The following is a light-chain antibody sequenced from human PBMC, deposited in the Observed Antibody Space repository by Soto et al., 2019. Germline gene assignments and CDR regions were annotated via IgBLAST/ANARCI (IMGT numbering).Light chain of an antibody. Sequence: EIVLTQSPGTLSLSPGEGATLSCRASQSINSFLAWYQQRRGQAPRLLIHGASNRATGIPDRFSGSGSGTDFTLTISRLEPEDFAVYYCQQYHSSPYTFGQGTKLDIK. J-gene: IGKJ2*01. V-gene: IGKV3-20*01. CDR3: QQYHSSPYT. CDR2: GAS. CDR1: QSINSF.